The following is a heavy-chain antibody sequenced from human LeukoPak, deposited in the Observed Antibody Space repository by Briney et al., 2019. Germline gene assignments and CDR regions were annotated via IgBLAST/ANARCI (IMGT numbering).Heavy chain of an antibody. CDR3: AGLYRFNWNRGVQHFDY. J-gene: IGHJ4*02. CDR1: GGSISSSSYY. V-gene: IGHV4-39*01. D-gene: IGHD1/OR15-1a*01. Sequence: SETLSLTCTVSGGSISSSSYYWGWIRQPPGKGLEWIGSIYYSGSTYYNPSLKSRVTISVDTSKKQFSLELSSVTAADTAMFYCAGLYRFNWNRGVQHFDYWGQGTLVTVSS. CDR2: IYYSGST.